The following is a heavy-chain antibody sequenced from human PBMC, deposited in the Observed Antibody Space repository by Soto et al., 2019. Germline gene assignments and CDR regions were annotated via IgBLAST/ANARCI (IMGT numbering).Heavy chain of an antibody. V-gene: IGHV3-30-3*01. CDR3: AREVSYVSSGLYYFDY. J-gene: IGHJ4*02. D-gene: IGHD3-22*01. CDR1: GFTFSSYA. CDR2: ISYDGSNK. Sequence: PGGSLRLSCAASGFTFSSYAMHWVRQAPGKGLEWVAVISYDGSNKYYADSVKGRFTISRDNSKNTLYLQMNSLRAEDTAVYYCAREVSYVSSGLYYFDYWGQGTLVTVSS.